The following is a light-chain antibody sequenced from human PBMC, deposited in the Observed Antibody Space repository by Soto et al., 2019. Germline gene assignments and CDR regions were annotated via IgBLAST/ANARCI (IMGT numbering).Light chain of an antibody. CDR2: ANS. CDR3: QSYDSSLSGV. J-gene: IGLJ2*01. Sequence: QSVLTQPPSVSGAPGQRVTISCTGSSSNIGAGYDVHWYQQLPGTAPKLLIYANSNRPSGVPGRFSGSKSGTSASLAITGLQAEDEADYYCQSYDSSLSGVFGGGTKLTVL. CDR1: SSNIGAGYD. V-gene: IGLV1-40*01.